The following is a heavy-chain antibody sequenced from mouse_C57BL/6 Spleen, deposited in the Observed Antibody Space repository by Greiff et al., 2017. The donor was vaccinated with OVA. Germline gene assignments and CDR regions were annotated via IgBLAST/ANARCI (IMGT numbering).Heavy chain of an antibody. Sequence: QVQLQQPGAELVKPGASVKLSCKASGYTFTSYWMHWVKQRPGQGLEWIGMIHPNSGSTNYNEKFKSKATLTVDKSSSTAYMQLSSLTSEDSAVYYGARIYYYGSSDVEGAMDYWGQGTSVTVSS. J-gene: IGHJ4*01. D-gene: IGHD1-1*01. CDR3: ARIYYYGSSDVEGAMDY. CDR1: GYTFTSYW. CDR2: IHPNSGST. V-gene: IGHV1-64*01.